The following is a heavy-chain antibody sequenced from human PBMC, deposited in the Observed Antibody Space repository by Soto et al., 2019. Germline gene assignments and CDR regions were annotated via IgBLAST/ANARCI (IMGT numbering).Heavy chain of an antibody. D-gene: IGHD3-3*01. J-gene: IGHJ4*02. CDR2: MNPNSGNT. CDR1: GYTFTSYD. Sequence: ASVKVSCKASGYTFTSYDINWVRQATGQGLEWMGWMNPNSGNTGYAQKFQGRVTMTRNTSISTAYMELSSLRSEDTAVYYCARDSATVLRFLEWPLGYWGQGTLVTVSS. V-gene: IGHV1-8*01. CDR3: ARDSATVLRFLEWPLGY.